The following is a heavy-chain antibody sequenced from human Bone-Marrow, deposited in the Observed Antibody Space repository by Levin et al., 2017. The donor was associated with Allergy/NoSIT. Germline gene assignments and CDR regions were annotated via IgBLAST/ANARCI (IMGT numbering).Heavy chain of an antibody. CDR1: GFTFSSYA. CDR3: AKLLNRGDSSGYYYGLGYFQH. D-gene: IGHD3-22*01. CDR2: ISGSGGST. Sequence: LSLTCAASGFTFSSYAMSWVRQAPGKGLEWVSAISGSGGSTYYADSVKGRFTISRDNSKNTLYLQMNSLRAEDTAVYYCAKLLNRGDSSGYYYGLGYFQHWGQGTLVTVSS. J-gene: IGHJ1*01. V-gene: IGHV3-23*01.